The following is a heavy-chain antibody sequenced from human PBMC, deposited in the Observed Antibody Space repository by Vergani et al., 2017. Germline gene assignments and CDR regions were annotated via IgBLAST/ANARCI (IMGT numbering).Heavy chain of an antibody. J-gene: IGHJ6*03. CDR2: IFHSGRT. CDR3: ARQKDYYMDV. Sequence: QVQLQESGPGLVKPPGTLSLTCAVSGGSISDNYWWTWVRQPPGKGPEWIGEIFHSGRTNYKPSLRSRVTISVDMSKNQFSLKLSSVTAADTAVYYCARQKDYYMDVWGKGATVTVS. V-gene: IGHV4-4*03. CDR1: GGSISDNYW.